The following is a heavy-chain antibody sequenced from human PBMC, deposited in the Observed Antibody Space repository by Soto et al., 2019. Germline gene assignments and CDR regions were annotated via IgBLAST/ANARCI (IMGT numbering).Heavy chain of an antibody. J-gene: IGHJ4*02. CDR2: IDPSDSQT. CDR1: GYSFAGYW. V-gene: IGHV5-10-1*01. CDR3: ARQIYDSDTGPNFQYYFDS. Sequence: GESLKISCKGSGYSFAGYWITWVRQKPGKGLEWMGRIDPSDSQTYYSPSFRGHVTISVIKSITTVFLQWSSLRASDTAMYYCARQIYDSDTGPNFQYYFDSWGQGTPVTVSS. D-gene: IGHD3-22*01.